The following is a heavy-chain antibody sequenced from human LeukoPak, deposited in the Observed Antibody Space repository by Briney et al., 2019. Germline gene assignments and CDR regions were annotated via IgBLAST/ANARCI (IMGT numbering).Heavy chain of an antibody. D-gene: IGHD6-19*01. CDR3: ARASLAVAGPNWFDP. CDR2: IIPIFGTA. J-gene: IGHJ5*02. CDR1: GGTFSSYA. V-gene: IGHV1-69*13. Sequence: ASVKVSCKASGGTFSSYAISWVRQAPGQGLEWMGGIIPIFGTANYAQKFQGRVTITADESTSTAYMELSSLRSEDTAVYYCARASLAVAGPNWFDPWGQGTPVTVSS.